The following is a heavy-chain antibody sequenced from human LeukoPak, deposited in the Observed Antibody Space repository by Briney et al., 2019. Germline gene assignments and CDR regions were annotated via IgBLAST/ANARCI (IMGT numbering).Heavy chain of an antibody. J-gene: IGHJ5*02. Sequence: QPGGSLRLSCAASGFTFSSYAMSWVRQAPGKGLEWVSAISGSGGSTYYADSVKGRFTISRDNSKNTLYLQMNSLRAEDTAVYYCAKDSDYDFWSGYSNWFDPWGQGTLVTVSS. CDR1: GFTFSSYA. D-gene: IGHD3-3*01. CDR3: AKDSDYDFWSGYSNWFDP. V-gene: IGHV3-23*01. CDR2: ISGSGGST.